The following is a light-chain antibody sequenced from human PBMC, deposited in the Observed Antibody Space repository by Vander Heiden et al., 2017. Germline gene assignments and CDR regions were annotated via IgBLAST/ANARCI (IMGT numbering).Light chain of an antibody. J-gene: IGLJ2*01. CDR1: SSNIGSNA. CDR2: NDD. CDR3: AAWDDSLTGLV. V-gene: IGLV1-44*01. Sequence: QSVLTQPPSTSGTPGQRVTISCSGSSSNIGSNAVNWYQQLPGAAPRLLIYNDDQRPSGVPDLFSGSKSGTSASLSVSGLRSEDEADYYCAAWDDSLTGLVFGGGTKLTAL.